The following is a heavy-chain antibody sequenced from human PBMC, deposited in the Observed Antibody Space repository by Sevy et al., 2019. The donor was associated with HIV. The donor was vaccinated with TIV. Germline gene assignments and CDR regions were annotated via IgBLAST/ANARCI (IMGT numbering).Heavy chain of an antibody. CDR1: GFTFGDYA. CDR2: IRRNSYEPYGGTT. D-gene: IGHD5-18*01. J-gene: IGHJ4*02. CDR3: LRALATVDTPEYCLDY. Sequence: GGSLRLSCTASGFTFGDYAMSWFRQAPGKGLEWVAFIRRNSYEPYGGTTEYAESVKGRFTISRDDSKSIAFLQMSSLKTEDTAFYYCLRALATVDTPEYCLDYLGQGTLVTVSS. V-gene: IGHV3-49*03.